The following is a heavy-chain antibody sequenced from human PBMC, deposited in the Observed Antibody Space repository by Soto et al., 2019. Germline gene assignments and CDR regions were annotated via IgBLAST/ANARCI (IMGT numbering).Heavy chain of an antibody. V-gene: IGHV4-38-2*01. CDR3: ARGGGYTASGGKSGFWFDP. CDR2: IYLDGSP. CDR1: GYSISSGYF. Sequence: SETLSLTCVVSGYSISSGYFWAWIRQPPGEGLEWIGKIYLDGSPNPNPSLKSRVSMSVDTSNNQFSLKLTSITVADTAVYYCARGGGYTASGGKSGFWFDPWGQGTLVTVAS. D-gene: IGHD6-13*01. J-gene: IGHJ5*02.